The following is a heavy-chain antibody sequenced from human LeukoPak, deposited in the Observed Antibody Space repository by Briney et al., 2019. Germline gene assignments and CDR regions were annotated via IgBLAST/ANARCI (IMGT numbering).Heavy chain of an antibody. CDR3: ARAPSEIGGYYPEYFRH. CDR1: GFTFSSYW. D-gene: IGHD3-22*01. V-gene: IGHV3-74*01. CDR2: IKGDGNT. J-gene: IGHJ1*01. Sequence: GGSLRLSCAASGFTFSSYWMHWVRQAPGKGLVWVSRIKGDGNTNYADSVKGRFTISRDNAKSTVSLQMNSLRAEDTGVYYCARAPSEIGGYYPEYFRHWGQGTLVTVSS.